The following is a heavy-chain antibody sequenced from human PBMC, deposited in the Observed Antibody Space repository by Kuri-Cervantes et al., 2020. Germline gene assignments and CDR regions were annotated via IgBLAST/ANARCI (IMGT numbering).Heavy chain of an antibody. J-gene: IGHJ1*01. V-gene: IGHV3-21*04. CDR1: GFTFSSYS. CDR2: ISSSSSYI. CDR3: ARARRYSSGPPWGH. D-gene: IGHD6-19*01. Sequence: GESLKIFCAASGFTFSSYSMNWVRQAPGKGLEWVSSISSSSSYIYYADSVKGRFTISRDNAKNSLYLQVNSLRVEDTAVYYCARARRYSSGPPWGHWGQGTLVTDSS.